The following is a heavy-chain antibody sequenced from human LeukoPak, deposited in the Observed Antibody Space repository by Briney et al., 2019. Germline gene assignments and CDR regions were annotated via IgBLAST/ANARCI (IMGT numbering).Heavy chain of an antibody. D-gene: IGHD2-15*01. Sequence: GGSLRLSCAASGFTFSSYSMNWVRQAPGKGLEWVSSISSSSSYIYYADSVKGRLTIYRDNAMNSLYLQMNSLRAEDTAVYYCAVVAGEDPEDPFDFWGQGTLVTVSS. CDR2: ISSSSSYI. V-gene: IGHV3-21*01. CDR3: AVVAGEDPEDPFDF. J-gene: IGHJ4*02. CDR1: GFTFSSYS.